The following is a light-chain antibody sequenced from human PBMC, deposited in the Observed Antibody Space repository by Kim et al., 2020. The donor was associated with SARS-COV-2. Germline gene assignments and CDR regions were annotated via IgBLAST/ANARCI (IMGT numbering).Light chain of an antibody. CDR2: GNN. CDR1: SSNIGAGYD. CDR3: QSYDSSLSGYV. J-gene: IGLJ1*01. Sequence: SVLTQPPSVSGAPGQRVTISCTGSSSNIGAGYDVHWYLQLPGTAPKLLIYGNNNRPSGVPDRFSGSKSGTSASLAITGLQAEDEADYSCQSYDSSLSGYVFGTGTKVTVL. V-gene: IGLV1-40*01.